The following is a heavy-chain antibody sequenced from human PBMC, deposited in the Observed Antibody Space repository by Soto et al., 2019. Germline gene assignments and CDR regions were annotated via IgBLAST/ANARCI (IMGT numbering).Heavy chain of an antibody. CDR1: GFTFSSYA. CDR2: ISYDGSNK. D-gene: IGHD3-16*01. Sequence: PGGSLRLSCAASGFTFSSYAMHWVRQAPGKGLEWVAVISYDGSNKYYADSVKGRFTISRDNSKNTLYLQMNSLRAEDTAVYYCARDLGTGDAFDIWGRGTMVTVSS. V-gene: IGHV3-30-3*01. CDR3: ARDLGTGDAFDI. J-gene: IGHJ3*02.